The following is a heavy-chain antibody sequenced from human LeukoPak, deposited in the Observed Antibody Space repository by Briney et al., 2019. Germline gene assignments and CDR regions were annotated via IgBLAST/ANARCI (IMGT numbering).Heavy chain of an antibody. J-gene: IGHJ6*04. CDR3: ARDSIAAAKPYYYYGMDV. CDR2: INHSGST. CDR1: GGSFSGYY. D-gene: IGHD6-13*01. V-gene: IGHV4-34*01. Sequence: SETLSLTCAVYGGSFSGYYWSWIRQPPGKGLEWIGEINHSGSTNYNPSLKSRVTISVDTSKNQFSLKLSSVTAADTAVCYCARDSIAAAKPYYYYGMDVWGKGTTVTVSS.